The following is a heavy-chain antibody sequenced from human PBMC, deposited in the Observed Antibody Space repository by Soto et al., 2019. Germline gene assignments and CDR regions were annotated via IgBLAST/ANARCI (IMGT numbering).Heavy chain of an antibody. CDR3: ARATMTTVTTFSFDP. Sequence: SLTCTVSGGSISSYYWSWIRQPPGKGLEWIGYIYYSGSTNYNPSLKSRVTISVDTSKNQFSLKLSSVTAADTAVYYCARATMTTVTTFSFDPWGQGTLVTVSS. V-gene: IGHV4-59*01. D-gene: IGHD4-4*01. CDR2: IYYSGST. J-gene: IGHJ5*02. CDR1: GGSISSYY.